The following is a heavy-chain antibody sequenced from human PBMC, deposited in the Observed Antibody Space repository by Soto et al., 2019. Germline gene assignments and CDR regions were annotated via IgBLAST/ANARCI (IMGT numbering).Heavy chain of an antibody. D-gene: IGHD5-12*01. CDR2: INHSGST. CDR1: GGSFSGYY. CDR3: ARGGRKGGSSGYDLNY. Sequence: SSETLCVACAFYGGSFSGYYWSWIRQHPGKGLEWIGEINHSGSTNDNPSLKSRVTISVDTSKNQFSLKLSSVTAADTALYYCARGGRKGGSSGYDLNYWGQGTLVTVSS. J-gene: IGHJ4*02. V-gene: IGHV4-34*01.